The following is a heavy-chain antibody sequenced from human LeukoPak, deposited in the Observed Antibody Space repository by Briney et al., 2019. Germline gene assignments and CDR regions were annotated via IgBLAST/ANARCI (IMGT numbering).Heavy chain of an antibody. J-gene: IGHJ4*02. CDR3: VRDGGVSGYDLLDY. Sequence: GGSLRLSCAASGFTFSHYWMTWVRQAPGKGLEWVDHINQDGSEEHYMDSVKARFTISRDNAKNSLSLQMNRLRAEDTAVYYCVRDGGVSGYDLLDYWGQGTLVTVSS. CDR2: INQDGSEE. D-gene: IGHD5-12*01. CDR1: GFTFSHYW. V-gene: IGHV3-7*01.